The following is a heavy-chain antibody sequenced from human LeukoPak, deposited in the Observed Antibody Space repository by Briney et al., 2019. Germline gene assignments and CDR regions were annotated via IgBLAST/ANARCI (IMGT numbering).Heavy chain of an antibody. V-gene: IGHV3-21*01. CDR2: ISSSSSYI. J-gene: IGHJ3*02. CDR3: ARDSDYVWGSYREDDAFDI. D-gene: IGHD3-16*02. Sequence: PGGSLRLSCAASGFTFSSYSMNWVRQAPGKGLEWVSSISSSSSYIYYADSVKGRFTISRDNAKNSLYLQMNSLRAEDTAVYYCARDSDYVWGSYREDDAFDIWGQGTMVTASS. CDR1: GFTFSSYS.